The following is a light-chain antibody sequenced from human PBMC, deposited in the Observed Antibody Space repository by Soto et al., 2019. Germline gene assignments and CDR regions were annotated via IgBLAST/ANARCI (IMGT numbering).Light chain of an antibody. Sequence: QSALTQPASVSGSPGQSITISCTGTSSDGGGYNYVSWYQQHPGKAPKLMIYEVSNRPSGVSNRFSGSKSGNTTSLTISGLQAEDEADYYCSSYTCSSTLVVFGGGTKLTVL. CDR1: SSDGGGYNY. CDR2: EVS. J-gene: IGLJ2*01. V-gene: IGLV2-14*01. CDR3: SSYTCSSTLVV.